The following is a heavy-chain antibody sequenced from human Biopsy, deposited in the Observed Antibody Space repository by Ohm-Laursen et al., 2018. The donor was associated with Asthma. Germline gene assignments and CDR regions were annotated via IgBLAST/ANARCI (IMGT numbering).Heavy chain of an antibody. Sequence: ATVKISCKASGYTFTSYALHWVRQAPGLRPEWMGRSNAGYGNTKYSQKFQGRLTITRDTSASTVYMELSALTSEDTAVYFCAWPDMVASIFRVWGQGTLVTVSS. CDR1: GYTFTSYA. J-gene: IGHJ4*02. CDR3: AWPDMVASIFRV. D-gene: IGHD3-3*01. CDR2: SNAGYGNT. V-gene: IGHV1-3*01.